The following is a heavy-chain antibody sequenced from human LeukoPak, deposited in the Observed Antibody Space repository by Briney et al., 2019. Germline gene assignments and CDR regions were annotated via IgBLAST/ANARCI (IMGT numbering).Heavy chain of an antibody. CDR3: ASRGYSYGSADY. D-gene: IGHD5-18*01. V-gene: IGHV4-34*01. J-gene: IGHJ4*02. CDR2: INHSGST. CDR1: GGSFSGYY. Sequence: SETLSLTCAVYGGSFSGYYWSWIRQPPGKGLEWIGEINHSGSTNYNPSLKSRVTISVDTSKNQFSLKLSSVTAADTAVYYFASRGYSYGSADYWGRGTLVTVSS.